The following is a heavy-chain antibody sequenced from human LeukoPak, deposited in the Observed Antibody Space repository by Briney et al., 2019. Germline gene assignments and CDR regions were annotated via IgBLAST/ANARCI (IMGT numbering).Heavy chain of an antibody. CDR1: GYTFTGYY. D-gene: IGHD6-6*01. CDR2: INPSGGST. CDR3: ARVPAPGKYSSSSRPDY. J-gene: IGHJ4*02. V-gene: IGHV1-46*01. Sequence: ASVKVSCKASGYTFTGYYMHWVRQAPGQGLEWMGIINPSGGSTSYAQKFQGRVTMTRDTSTSTVYMELSSLRSEDTAVYYCARVPAPGKYSSSSRPDYWGQGTLVTVSS.